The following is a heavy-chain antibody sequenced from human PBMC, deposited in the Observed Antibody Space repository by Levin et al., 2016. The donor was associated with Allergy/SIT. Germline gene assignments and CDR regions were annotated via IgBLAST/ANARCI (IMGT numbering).Heavy chain of an antibody. CDR3: ARGHQAVAALRAWFDP. CDR2: INHSGST. J-gene: IGHJ5*02. D-gene: IGHD6-19*01. V-gene: IGHV4-34*01. CDR1: GGSFSGYY. Sequence: GSLRLSCAVYGGSFSGYYWSWIRQPPGKGLEWIGEINHSGSTNYNPSLKSRVTISVDTSKNQFSLKLSSVTAADTAVYYCARGHQAVAALRAWFDPWGQGALVTVSS.